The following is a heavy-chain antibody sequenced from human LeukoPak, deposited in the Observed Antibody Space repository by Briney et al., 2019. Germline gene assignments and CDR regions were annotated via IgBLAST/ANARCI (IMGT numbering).Heavy chain of an antibody. CDR2: INHSGST. CDR3: ARELYDFWSGYSPNGMDV. V-gene: IGHV4-34*01. Sequence: SETLSLTCAVYGGSFSGYYWSWIRQPPGKGLEWIGEINHSGSTNYNPSLKSRVTISVDTSKNQFSLKLSSVTAADTAVYYCARELYDFWSGYSPNGMDVWGQGTTVTVSS. J-gene: IGHJ6*02. D-gene: IGHD3-3*01. CDR1: GGSFSGYY.